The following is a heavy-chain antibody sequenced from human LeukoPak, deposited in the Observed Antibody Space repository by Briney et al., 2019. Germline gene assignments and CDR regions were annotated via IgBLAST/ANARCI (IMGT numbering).Heavy chain of an antibody. D-gene: IGHD3-3*01. CDR1: GFTFSSYA. Sequence: GGSLRLSCAASGFTFSSYAMNWVRQAPGKGLEWVSTISGDGGDTHCADSVRGRFTISRANSKNTLFMQMNSLRAEDTAVYYCAKDQGRITIFGVVTGLFDYWGQGTLVTVSS. CDR3: AKDQGRITIFGVVTGLFDY. J-gene: IGHJ4*02. V-gene: IGHV3-23*01. CDR2: ISGDGGDT.